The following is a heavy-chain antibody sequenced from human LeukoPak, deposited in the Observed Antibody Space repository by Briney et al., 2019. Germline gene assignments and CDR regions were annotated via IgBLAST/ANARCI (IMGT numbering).Heavy chain of an antibody. CDR1: GFTFSSYG. CDR3: AKDRYRSSWYGGDAFDI. Sequence: GGSLRLSCAASGFTFSSYGMHWVRQAPGKGLEWVAFIRYDGSNKYYADSVKGRFTISRDNSKNTLYLQMNSLRTEDTAVYYCAKDRYRSSWYGGDAFDIWGPGTMVTVSS. CDR2: IRYDGSNK. J-gene: IGHJ3*02. V-gene: IGHV3-30*02. D-gene: IGHD6-13*01.